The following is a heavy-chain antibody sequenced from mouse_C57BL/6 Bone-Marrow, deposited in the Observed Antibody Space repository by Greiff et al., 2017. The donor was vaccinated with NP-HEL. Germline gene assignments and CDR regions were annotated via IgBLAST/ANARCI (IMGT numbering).Heavy chain of an antibody. Sequence: VQLKESGAELVKPGASVKLSCKASGYAFSGYWMKWVKQRPGKGLEWIGQIYPGDGDTNYNGKLKGKATLTADNSSNTAYMQLSSLTSEDSAVYFCARSAYYCGSSYVDYWGQGTTLTVSS. CDR2: IYPGDGDT. V-gene: IGHV1-80*01. D-gene: IGHD1-1*01. CDR1: GYAFSGYW. CDR3: ARSAYYCGSSYVDY. J-gene: IGHJ2*01.